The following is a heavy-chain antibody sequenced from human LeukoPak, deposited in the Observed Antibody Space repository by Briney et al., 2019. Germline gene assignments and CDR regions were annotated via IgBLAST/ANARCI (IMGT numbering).Heavy chain of an antibody. Sequence: KLGESLKISCKGSGFSFNMYWIGWVRQMPGKGLEWMGIIYPGDSDTRYSPSFQGQVTISVDKSISTAYLQWSSLKASDTAMYYCARARHCSGGRCYAENWGQGTLVTVSS. V-gene: IGHV5-51*01. CDR3: ARARHCSGGRCYAEN. J-gene: IGHJ4*02. CDR2: IYPGDSDT. D-gene: IGHD2-15*01. CDR1: GFSFNMYW.